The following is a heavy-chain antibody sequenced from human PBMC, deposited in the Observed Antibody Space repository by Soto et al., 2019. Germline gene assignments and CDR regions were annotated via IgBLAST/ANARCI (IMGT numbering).Heavy chain of an antibody. J-gene: IGHJ4*02. V-gene: IGHV3-53*01. D-gene: IGHD1-26*01. CDR3: ATDSRNVGIGYFDS. Sequence: EVKVIESGGDLIEPGGSLRLSCAASGFKVGSSYVTWVRQAPGEGLEWVSVIVSGGSTHYADSVTGRFTVSRDVSNTTLYLHMSSLRDEDTAVYFCATDSRNVGIGYFDSWGLGNLVTVSS. CDR1: GFKVGSSY. CDR2: IVSGGST.